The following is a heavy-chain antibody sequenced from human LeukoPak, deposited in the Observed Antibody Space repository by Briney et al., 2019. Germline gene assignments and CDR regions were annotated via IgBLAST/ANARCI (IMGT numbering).Heavy chain of an antibody. J-gene: IGHJ4*02. D-gene: IGHD3-22*01. V-gene: IGHV3-21*01. CDR2: ISSSSSYI. Sequence: RTGGSLRLSCAASGFTFSSYNMNWVRQAPGKGLEWVSSISSSSSYIYYADSVEGRFTISRDNAKNSLYLQMNSLRAEDTAVYYCAREDGYYDNDYWGQGTLVTVSS. CDR3: AREDGYYDNDY. CDR1: GFTFSSYN.